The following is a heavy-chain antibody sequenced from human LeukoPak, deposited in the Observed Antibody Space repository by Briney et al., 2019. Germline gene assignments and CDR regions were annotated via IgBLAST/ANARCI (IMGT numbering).Heavy chain of an antibody. Sequence: GGSLRLSCAASGFTVSSNYMSWVRQTPERGLEWVSVIYRGGSAYYPDSVKGRFSISRDNSKNMLNLQMNSLRSEDTAVYYCARDRNWGPRDAFDISGQGRMVTVSS. CDR1: GFTVSSNY. CDR2: IYRGGSA. D-gene: IGHD7-27*01. J-gene: IGHJ3*02. CDR3: ARDRNWGPRDAFDI. V-gene: IGHV3-53*01.